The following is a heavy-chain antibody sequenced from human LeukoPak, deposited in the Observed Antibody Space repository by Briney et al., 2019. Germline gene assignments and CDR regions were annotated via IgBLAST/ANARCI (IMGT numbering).Heavy chain of an antibody. CDR2: IKPDGSDK. CDR1: GFTFSDYW. D-gene: IGHD6-19*01. Sequence: HPGGSQRLACAASGFTFSDYWMSWVRQAPGKGLEWVASIKPDGSDKYYVDSVKGRFTISRDNANKSLYLHMNSLRAEDTATYYCATAIAVAAWGQGTLVTVSS. J-gene: IGHJ5*02. V-gene: IGHV3-7*05. CDR3: ATAIAVAA.